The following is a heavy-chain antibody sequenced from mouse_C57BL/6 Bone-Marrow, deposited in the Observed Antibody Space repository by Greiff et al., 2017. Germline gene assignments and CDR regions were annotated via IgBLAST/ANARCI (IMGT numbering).Heavy chain of an antibody. CDR1: GFTFSDFY. V-gene: IGHV7-1*01. J-gene: IGHJ1*03. Sequence: EVQLVESGGGLVQSGRSLRLSCATSGFTFSDFYMEWVRQAPGKGLEWIAASRNKANDYTTEYSASVKGRFIVSRDTSQSILYLQMNALRAEDTAIYYGARDEGYGPHWYFDVWGTGTTVTVSS. D-gene: IGHD3-1*01. CDR2: SRNKANDYTT. CDR3: ARDEGYGPHWYFDV.